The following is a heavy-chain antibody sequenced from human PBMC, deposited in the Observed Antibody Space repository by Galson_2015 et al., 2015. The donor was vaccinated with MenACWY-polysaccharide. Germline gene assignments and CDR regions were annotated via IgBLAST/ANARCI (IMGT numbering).Heavy chain of an antibody. V-gene: IGHV2-70*04. CDR2: LDWDDNK. CDR1: GFSLPTSRMR. CDR3: ARISTGGDAFDI. J-gene: IGHJ3*02. Sequence: PALVNPTQPLTLPCTFSGFSLPTSRMRVSWIRQPPGKALEWLARLDWDDNKFYSTSLKTRLTISKDTSKNQVVLTMTNMDPVDTATYYCARISTGGDAFDIWGQGTMVTVSS. D-gene: IGHD7-27*01.